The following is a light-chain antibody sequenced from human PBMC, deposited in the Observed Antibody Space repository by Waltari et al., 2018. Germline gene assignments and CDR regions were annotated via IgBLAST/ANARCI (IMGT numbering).Light chain of an antibody. CDR2: KDT. J-gene: IGLJ3*02. CDR1: ALPKQY. CDR3: LSADSSGTSKV. V-gene: IGLV3-25*03. Sequence: SYELTQPPSVSVSPGQTARITCSGDALPKQYAFWYQQKPGQAPVLIIEKDTQRPSGFPERFSGSSSGNTVTMTISGVQAEDESDYYCLSADSSGTSKVFGGGTKLTVL.